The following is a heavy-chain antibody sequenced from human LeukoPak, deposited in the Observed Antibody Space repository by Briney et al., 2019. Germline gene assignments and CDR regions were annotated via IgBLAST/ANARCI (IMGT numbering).Heavy chain of an antibody. Sequence: ASVKVSCKVSRYTLTELSMHWVRQAPGKGLEWMGGFDPEDGETIYAQKFQGRVTMTRDTSTSTVYMELSSLRSEDTAVYYCARDHSYYGSGPYYYYMDVWGKGTTVTISS. V-gene: IGHV1-24*01. CDR1: RYTLTELS. J-gene: IGHJ6*03. D-gene: IGHD3-10*01. CDR3: ARDHSYYGSGPYYYYMDV. CDR2: FDPEDGET.